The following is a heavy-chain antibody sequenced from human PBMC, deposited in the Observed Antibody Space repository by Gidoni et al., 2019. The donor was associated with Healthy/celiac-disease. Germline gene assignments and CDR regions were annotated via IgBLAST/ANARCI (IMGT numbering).Heavy chain of an antibody. CDR3: ALGYCSGGSCYSFDY. CDR2: IYPGDSDT. D-gene: IGHD2-15*01. J-gene: IGHJ4*02. V-gene: IGHV5-51*01. Sequence: EVQLVQSGAGVKKPGESLKISCTGSGYSFTCYWIGWVRQMPGKGLEWMGIIYPGDSDTRYSPSFQGQVTISADKSISTAYLQWSSLKASDTAMYYCALGYCSGGSCYSFDYWGQGTLVTVSS. CDR1: GYSFTCYW.